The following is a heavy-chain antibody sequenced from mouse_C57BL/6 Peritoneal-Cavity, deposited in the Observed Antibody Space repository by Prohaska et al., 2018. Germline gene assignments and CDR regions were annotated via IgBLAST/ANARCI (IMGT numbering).Heavy chain of an antibody. CDR2: LYPGYGDT. CDR3: ARGGEAWFAY. J-gene: IGHJ3*01. V-gene: IGHV1-82*01. CDR1: GHVFCNSW. Sequence: PGASVTLSCKASGHVFCNSWMHWVKPPPGKSPEWIGRLYPGYGDTNYNGKFKGKATLTADKSASTAYMQLSSLTSEDSAVYFCARGGEAWFAYWGQGTLVTVSA.